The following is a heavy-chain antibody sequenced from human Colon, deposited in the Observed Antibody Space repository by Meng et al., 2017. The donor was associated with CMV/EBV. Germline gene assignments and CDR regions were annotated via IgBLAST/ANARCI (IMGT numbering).Heavy chain of an antibody. J-gene: IGHJ4*02. CDR1: GFTFNTFG. CDR3: AKEFVLGTHLDH. V-gene: IGHV3-30*02. CDR2: IRYDGTKA. Sequence: GESLKISCSASGFTFNTFGMHWVRQAPGKGLEWAAFIRYDGTKADYADSVTGRFTISRDNAKNSLHLQMTSLRPEDSAVYYCAKEFVLGTHLDHWGQGTLVTVSS. D-gene: IGHD2-21*02.